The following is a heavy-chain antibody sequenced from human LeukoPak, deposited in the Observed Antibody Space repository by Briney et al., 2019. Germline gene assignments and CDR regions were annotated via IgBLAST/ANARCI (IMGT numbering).Heavy chain of an antibody. CDR3: ASRHYSGSYYAY. CDR2: ISSSSTYI. Sequence: GGSLRLSCAASGFTFSRYSMNWVRQAPGKGLEWVSSISSSSTYIYYADSVKGRFTISRDIAKNSLYLQMNSLRAEDTAVYYCASRHYSGSYYAYWGQGTLVTVSS. V-gene: IGHV3-21*01. D-gene: IGHD1-26*01. CDR1: GFTFSRYS. J-gene: IGHJ4*02.